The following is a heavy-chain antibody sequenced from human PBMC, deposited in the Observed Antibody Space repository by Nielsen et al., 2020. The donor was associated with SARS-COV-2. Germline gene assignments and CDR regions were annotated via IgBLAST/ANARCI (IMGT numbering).Heavy chain of an antibody. Sequence: TFSDYAMSWVRQAPGKGLEWMGYIYYKGSTSYNPSLKSRLTISVDTSNNQFSLRLSSVTAADTAMYYCARGLGYSVHFDSWGQGTLVTVSS. CDR3: ARGLGYSVHFDS. D-gene: IGHD5/OR15-5a*01. CDR2: IYYKGST. CDR1: TFSDYA. V-gene: IGHV4-31*02. J-gene: IGHJ4*02.